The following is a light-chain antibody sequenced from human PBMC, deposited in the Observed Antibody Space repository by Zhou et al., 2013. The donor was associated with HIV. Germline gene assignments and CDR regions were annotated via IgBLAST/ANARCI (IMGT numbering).Light chain of an antibody. J-gene: IGKJ1*01. CDR1: QSISNW. Sequence: DIQMTQSPSTLSASVGDRVTITCRASQSISNWLAWFQQKPGKAPKRLIYAASSLQTGVPSRFSGRGSGTEFTLTISSLQPEDFATYYCLQHNFYPLAFGQGTKVEVK. V-gene: IGKV1-5*01. CDR3: LQHNFYPLA. CDR2: AAS.